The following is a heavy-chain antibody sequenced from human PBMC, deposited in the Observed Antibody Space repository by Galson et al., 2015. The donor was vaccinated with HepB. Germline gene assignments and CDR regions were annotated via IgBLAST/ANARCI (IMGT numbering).Heavy chain of an antibody. J-gene: IGHJ6*02. D-gene: IGHD5-24*01. CDR3: AREGAREDGYKDFYYGMDV. Sequence: SLRLSCAAFGFSFSSYSMNWVRQAPGKGLEWVSSITRTSTYISYADSLRGRFTISRDNAKNSLYPQMNSLRAEDTAVYYCAREGAREDGYKDFYYGMDVWGHGTSVTVSS. CDR2: ITRTSTYI. V-gene: IGHV3-21*01. CDR1: GFSFSSYS.